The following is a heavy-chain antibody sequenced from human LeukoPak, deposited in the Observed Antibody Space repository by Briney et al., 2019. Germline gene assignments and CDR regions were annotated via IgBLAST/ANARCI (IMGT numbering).Heavy chain of an antibody. J-gene: IGHJ6*02. CDR1: GFTFGSYA. CDR3: AVPPSADYYYYGMDV. CDR2: VSGSGGDT. Sequence: GGSLRLSCAVFGFTFGSYAMSWVRQAPGKGLEWVSSVSGSGGDTYYADSVKGRFTISRDNSKNTLYLQMNSLRAEDTAVYYCAVPPSADYYYYGMDVWGQGTTVTVSS. V-gene: IGHV3-23*01.